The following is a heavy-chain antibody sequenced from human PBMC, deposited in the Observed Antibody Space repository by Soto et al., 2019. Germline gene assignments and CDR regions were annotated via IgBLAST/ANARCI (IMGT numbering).Heavy chain of an antibody. V-gene: IGHV3-53*01. J-gene: IGHJ4*02. D-gene: IGHD6-13*01. CDR1: GLTVSNAY. CDR2: IYDNGTT. CDR3: VRGSSRWDY. Sequence: EVQLVESGGGLIQPGGSLRLSCAASGLTVSNAYMAWVRQAPGMGLEWVSVIYDNGTTYYADSVKGRFTISRDTSTNTLSLQMDSLRAEDTAVYYCVRGSSRWDYWGQGTLVTVSS.